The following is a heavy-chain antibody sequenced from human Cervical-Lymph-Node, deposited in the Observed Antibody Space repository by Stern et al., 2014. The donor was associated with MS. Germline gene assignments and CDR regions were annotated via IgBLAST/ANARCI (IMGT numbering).Heavy chain of an antibody. CDR1: GGSISTGGYF. D-gene: IGHD2-2*01. Sequence: QVQLQESGPGLVKPSQTLSLTCTVSGGSISTGGYFWSWIRQHPGKGLEWIRFIYHSGSTYYNPSLKSRVTISVDTSKNQFSLNLSSVTAADTAVYYCARKGAIVPAAIENWFDSWGQGTLVTVSS. CDR3: ARKGAIVPAAIENWFDS. J-gene: IGHJ5*01. CDR2: IYHSGST. V-gene: IGHV4-31*03.